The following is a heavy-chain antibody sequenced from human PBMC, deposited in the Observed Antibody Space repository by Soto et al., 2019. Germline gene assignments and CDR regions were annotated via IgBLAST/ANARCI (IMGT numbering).Heavy chain of an antibody. D-gene: IGHD4-17*01. V-gene: IGHV3-21*01. CDR3: ARVEYGDYVSDY. Sequence: EVQLVESGGGLVKPGGSLRLSCAASGFTFSSYSMNWVRQAPGKGLEWVSSISSSSSYIYYADSVKGRFTISRDNAKNSPYLQMNSLRAEDTAVYYCARVEYGDYVSDYWGQGTLVTVSS. J-gene: IGHJ4*02. CDR1: GFTFSSYS. CDR2: ISSSSSYI.